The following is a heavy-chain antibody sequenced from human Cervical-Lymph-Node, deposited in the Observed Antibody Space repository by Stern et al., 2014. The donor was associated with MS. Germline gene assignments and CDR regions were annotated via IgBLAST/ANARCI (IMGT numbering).Heavy chain of an antibody. CDR1: GGPISSSSYY. Sequence: VQLLESGPGLVKPSETLSLTCTVSGGPISSSSYYWGWIRQPPVKGLEWIGGIYYSVSPYYNPSLKSRVTIPVDTSKTQFSLKLSSVTAADTAVYYCARWAYSSGWYNWFDPWGQGTLVTVSS. J-gene: IGHJ5*02. CDR3: ARWAYSSGWYNWFDP. CDR2: IYYSVSP. V-gene: IGHV4-39*01. D-gene: IGHD3-22*01.